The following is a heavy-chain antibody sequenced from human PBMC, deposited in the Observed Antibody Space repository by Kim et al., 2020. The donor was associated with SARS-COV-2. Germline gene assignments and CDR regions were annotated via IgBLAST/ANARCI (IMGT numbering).Heavy chain of an antibody. Sequence: YADSVKGRFTIFRDNSKNMVYLQMNNLRGEDTAVYYCASGSVAVAGPIDDWGRGTLITVSS. D-gene: IGHD6-19*01. V-gene: IGHV3-30*14. CDR3: ASGSVAVAGPIDD. J-gene: IGHJ4*02.